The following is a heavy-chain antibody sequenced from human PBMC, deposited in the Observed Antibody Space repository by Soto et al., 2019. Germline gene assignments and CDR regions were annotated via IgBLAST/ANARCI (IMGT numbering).Heavy chain of an antibody. CDR1: GGSISSYY. CDR2: IYYSGST. D-gene: IGHD6-13*01. CDR3: ARLGGPQQYLDV. V-gene: IGHV4-59*08. Sequence: ETLSLTCTVSGGSISSYYWSWIRQPPGKGLEWIGYIYYSGSTNHNPSLKSRVTISVDTSKNQFSLKLSSVTAADTAVYYCARLGGPQQYLDVWGKGTTVTVSS. J-gene: IGHJ6*03.